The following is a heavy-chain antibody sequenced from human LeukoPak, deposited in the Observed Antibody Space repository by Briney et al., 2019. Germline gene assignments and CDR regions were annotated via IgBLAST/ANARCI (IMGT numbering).Heavy chain of an antibody. D-gene: IGHD3-10*01. J-gene: IGHJ4*02. CDR3: ARDRGPYYGSGSYFH. CDR2: IYHRGST. Sequence: PSGTLSLTCAVSGGSISSSNWWSWIRQPPGKGLEWIGEIYHRGSTNYNPSLKSRVTISVDTSKNQFSLKLSSVTAADTAVYYCARDRGPYYGSGSYFHWGQGTLVTVSS. V-gene: IGHV4-4*02. CDR1: GGSISSSNW.